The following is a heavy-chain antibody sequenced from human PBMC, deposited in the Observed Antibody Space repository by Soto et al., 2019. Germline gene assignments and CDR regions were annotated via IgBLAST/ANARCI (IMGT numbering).Heavy chain of an antibody. V-gene: IGHV3-30*03. J-gene: IGHJ4*02. CDR3: VTYNDYQTTFDY. CDR2: ISYDGSNK. Sequence: QVQLVESGGGVVQPGRSLRLSCAASGFAFSSYGMHWVRQAPGKGLEWVAVISYDGSNKYYADSVKGRFTISRDNSKNTLYLQMNSLRAEDTAVYYCVTYNDYQTTFDYWGQGTLVTVSS. CDR1: GFAFSSYG. D-gene: IGHD4-4*01.